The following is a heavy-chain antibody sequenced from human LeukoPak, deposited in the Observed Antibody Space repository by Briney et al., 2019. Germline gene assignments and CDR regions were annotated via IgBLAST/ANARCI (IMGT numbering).Heavy chain of an antibody. J-gene: IGHJ4*02. Sequence: GGSLRLSCAASGFTFNNYVMNWVRQAPGKGLEWVSAITDSSTSTYYADSVKGRFTIFRHNSKNTLYLQMNSLRAEDTAVYYCAKGSSSSRPYYFDYWGQGTLVTVSS. V-gene: IGHV3-23*01. CDR3: AKGSSSSRPYYFDY. CDR1: GFTFNNYV. CDR2: ITDSSTST. D-gene: IGHD6-13*01.